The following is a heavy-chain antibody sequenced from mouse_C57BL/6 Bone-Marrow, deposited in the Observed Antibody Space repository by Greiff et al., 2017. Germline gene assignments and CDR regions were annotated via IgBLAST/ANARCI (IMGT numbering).Heavy chain of an antibody. V-gene: IGHV1-42*01. D-gene: IGHD2-3*01. CDR2: INPSTGGT. Sequence: EVKLQESGPELVKPGASVKISCKASGYSFTGYYMNWVKQSPEKSLEWIGEINPSTGGTTYNQKFKAKATLTVDKSSSTAYMQLKSLTSEDSAVYYCVRGGLLPWFAYWGQGTLVTVSA. CDR3: VRGGLLPWFAY. J-gene: IGHJ3*01. CDR1: GYSFTGYY.